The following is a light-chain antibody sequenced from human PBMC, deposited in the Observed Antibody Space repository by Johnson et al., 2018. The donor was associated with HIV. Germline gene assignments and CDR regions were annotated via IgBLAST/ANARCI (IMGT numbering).Light chain of an antibody. CDR3: GTWDTRLSVLYV. CDR1: TSNFDNNY. Sequence: QSVLTQPPSVSAAPGQKVTISCSGNTSNFDNNYVSWYLQLPETAPKLLIYDNNKRPSGIPDRFSGSKSGTSATLGITGLQTGDEADYYCGTWDTRLSVLYVFGSGTKVTVL. CDR2: DNN. J-gene: IGLJ1*01. V-gene: IGLV1-51*01.